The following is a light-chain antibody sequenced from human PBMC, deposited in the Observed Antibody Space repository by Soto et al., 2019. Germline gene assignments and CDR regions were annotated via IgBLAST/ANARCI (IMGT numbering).Light chain of an antibody. V-gene: IGKV2-30*01. J-gene: IGKJ4*01. CDR1: QSLVFRDGNTY. CDR2: QVS. CDR3: VQGTQWPGT. Sequence: DIVTTQSPLSLPVTIGQPASISCRSIQSLVFRDGNTYLNWFQQRPGQSPRRLIYQVSNRDSGVPDRFSGSGSGTDFTLKISSVEAEDVAVYYCVQGTQWPGTFGGGTKVDIK.